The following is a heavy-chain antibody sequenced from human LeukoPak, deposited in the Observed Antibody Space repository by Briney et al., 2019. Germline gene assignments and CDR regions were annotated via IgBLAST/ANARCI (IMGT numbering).Heavy chain of an antibody. CDR1: GGSISSYY. D-gene: IGHD6-6*01. CDR2: IYYSGST. V-gene: IGHV4-59*08. J-gene: IGHJ4*02. CDR3: ARHLPEQLARY. Sequence: SETLSLTCTVSGGSISSYYWSWIRQPPGKGLEWIGYIYYSGSTNYNPSLKSRVTISVDTSKNQFSLKLSSVTAADTAVYYCARHLPEQLARYWGQGTLVTVSS.